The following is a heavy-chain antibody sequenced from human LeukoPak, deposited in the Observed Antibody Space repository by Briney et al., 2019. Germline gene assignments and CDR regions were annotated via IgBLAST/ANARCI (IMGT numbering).Heavy chain of an antibody. CDR1: GFTFSSYS. Sequence: GGSLRLSCAASGFTFSSYSMNWVRQAPGKGLEWVSYISSSSSTIYYADSVKGRFTIARDNAKNSLYLQMNSLRAEDTAVYYCARDRSPTWDYWGQGTLVTVSS. CDR3: ARDRSPTWDY. V-gene: IGHV3-48*01. J-gene: IGHJ4*02. CDR2: ISSSSSTI. D-gene: IGHD3-10*01.